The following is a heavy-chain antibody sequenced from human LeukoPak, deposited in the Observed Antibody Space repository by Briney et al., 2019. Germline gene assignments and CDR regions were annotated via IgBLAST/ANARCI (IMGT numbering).Heavy chain of an antibody. J-gene: IGHJ3*02. CDR2: IGAFNGNT. CDR3: ARDFLSYDGSENHFEDTFDI. V-gene: IGHV1-18*01. Sequence: ASVKVSCKASGYSFDRYGISWVRQAPGQGLEWLGWIGAFNGNTNYAQNLQGRVTMTADTSTTTAYMELRSLSSDGTAVYYCARDFLSYDGSENHFEDTFDIWGQGTMVTVSS. D-gene: IGHD3-22*01. CDR1: GYSFDRYG.